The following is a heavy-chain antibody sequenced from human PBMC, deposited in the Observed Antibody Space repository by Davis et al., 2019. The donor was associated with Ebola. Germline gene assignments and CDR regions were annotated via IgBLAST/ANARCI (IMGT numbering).Heavy chain of an antibody. J-gene: IGHJ5*02. V-gene: IGHV3-9*01. CDR2: ISWNSGSI. D-gene: IGHD6-13*01. CDR3: AKDMGPGIAAAGTGSNWFDP. CDR1: GFTFDDYA. Sequence: SLKISCAASGFTFDDYAMHWVRQAPGKGLEWVSGISWNSGSIGYADSVKGRFTISRDNAKNSLYLQMNSLRAEDTALYYCAKDMGPGIAAAGTGSNWFDPWGQGTLVTVSS.